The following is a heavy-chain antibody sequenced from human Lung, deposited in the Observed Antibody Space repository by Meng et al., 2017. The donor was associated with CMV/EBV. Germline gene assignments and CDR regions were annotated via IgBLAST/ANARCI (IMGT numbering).Heavy chain of an antibody. CDR2: IYHSGST. Sequence: QVQLQGSGPGLLKPWGTLSLTCAVSGGSISSSNWWSWVRQPPGKGLEWIGEIYHSGSTNYNPSLKSRVTISVDKSKNQFSLKLSSVTAADTAVYYCASFPPPGKQWLVTDYWGQGTLVTVSS. J-gene: IGHJ4*02. D-gene: IGHD6-19*01. V-gene: IGHV4-4*02. CDR1: GGSISSSNW. CDR3: ASFPPPGKQWLVTDY.